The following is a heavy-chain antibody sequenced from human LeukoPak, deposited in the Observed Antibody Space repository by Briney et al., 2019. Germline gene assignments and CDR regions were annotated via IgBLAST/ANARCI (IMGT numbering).Heavy chain of an antibody. CDR2: IRSKAYGGTT. J-gene: IGHJ5*02. CDR1: GFTFGDYA. Sequence: PGGSLRLSCTASGFTFGDYALSWVRQAPGKGLEWVGFIRSKAYGGTTEYAASVKGRFTISRDDSKSMAYLQINSLKTEDTAVYYCTRMTLISLRFWFDPWGQGTLVTVSS. D-gene: IGHD3-3*01. CDR3: TRMTLISLRFWFDP. V-gene: IGHV3-49*04.